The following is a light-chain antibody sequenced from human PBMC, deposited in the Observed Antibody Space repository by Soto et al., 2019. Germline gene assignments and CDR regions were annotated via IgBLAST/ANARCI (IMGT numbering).Light chain of an antibody. Sequence: EIVLTQSPGTLSLSPGERVTLSCRANESVTSDYLGWYQQKPGQAPRLLMYGASTRATGIPDRFSGSGSGTDFTLTISRLEPEDFAVYYCQQYGTSPFSFGGGARLEIK. CDR2: GAS. V-gene: IGKV3-20*01. J-gene: IGKJ4*01. CDR3: QQYGTSPFS. CDR1: ESVTSDY.